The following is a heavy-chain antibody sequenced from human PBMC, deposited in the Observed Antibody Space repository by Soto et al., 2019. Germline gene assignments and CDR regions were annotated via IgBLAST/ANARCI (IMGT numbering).Heavy chain of an antibody. CDR3: VKDIEGDRIAHPWGGGHLEFDY. Sequence: GGSLRLSCSASGFTFSSYAMHWVRQAPGKGLEYVSAISSNGGSTYYADSVKGRFTISRDNSKNTLYLQMSSLRAEDTAVYYCVKDIEGDRIAHPWGGGHLEFDYWGQGTLVTVSS. CDR2: ISSNGGST. D-gene: IGHD6-13*01. V-gene: IGHV3-64D*08. CDR1: GFTFSSYA. J-gene: IGHJ4*02.